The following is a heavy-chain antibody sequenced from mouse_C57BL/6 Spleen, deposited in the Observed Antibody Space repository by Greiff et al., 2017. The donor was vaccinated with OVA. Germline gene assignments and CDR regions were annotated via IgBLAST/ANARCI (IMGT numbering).Heavy chain of an antibody. J-gene: IGHJ2*01. CDR2: IRNKANSHAT. CDR1: GFTFSDAW. V-gene: IGHV6-6*01. Sequence: EVMLVESGGGLVQPGGSMKLSCAASGFTFSDAWMDWVRQSPEKGLEWVAEIRNKANSHATYYAESVKGRFTISRDDSKSSVYLQMNSLRAEDTGIYYCRTGFFDYWGQGTTLTVSS. CDR3: RTGFFDY. D-gene: IGHD4-1*01.